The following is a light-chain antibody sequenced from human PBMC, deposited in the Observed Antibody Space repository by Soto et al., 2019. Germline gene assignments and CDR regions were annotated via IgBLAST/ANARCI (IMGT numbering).Light chain of an antibody. CDR3: QQYGRSPLLYT. Sequence: ENVLTQSPGTLSLSPGERATLSCRASQSVTSNFLAWYQQKPGQAPRLVIYGASTRAAGVPDRFSGSGSGTDFTLTITGLEPEDFAVYYCQQYGRSPLLYTFGQGTKL. V-gene: IGKV3-20*01. J-gene: IGKJ2*01. CDR2: GAS. CDR1: QSVTSNF.